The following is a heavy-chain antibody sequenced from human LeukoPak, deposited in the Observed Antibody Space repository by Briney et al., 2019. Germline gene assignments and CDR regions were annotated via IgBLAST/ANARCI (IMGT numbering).Heavy chain of an antibody. CDR1: GFTFSSNY. CDR2: IYSGGST. D-gene: IGHD4-17*01. CDR3: ARDNDYGDYWAFDI. Sequence: GGSLRLSCAASGFTFSSNYMSWVRQAPGKGLEWVSVIYSGGSTYYSDSVKGRFTISRDNSKNTLYLQMNSLRAEDTAVYYCARDNDYGDYWAFDIWGQGTMVTVSS. V-gene: IGHV3-66*01. J-gene: IGHJ3*02.